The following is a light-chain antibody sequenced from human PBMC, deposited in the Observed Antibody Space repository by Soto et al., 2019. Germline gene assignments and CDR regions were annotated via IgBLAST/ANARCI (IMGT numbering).Light chain of an antibody. CDR1: QTVNSNY. Sequence: EIVLTQSPGTLSLSPGERATLSCRASQTVNSNYLAWYQQRAGQAPRLLIYGASTRAADIPDRFSGSGSGTDFTLNISRLEPEDFAVYYCQQYDRSPLITFGGGTKVEIK. V-gene: IGKV3-20*01. CDR3: QQYDRSPLIT. CDR2: GAS. J-gene: IGKJ4*01.